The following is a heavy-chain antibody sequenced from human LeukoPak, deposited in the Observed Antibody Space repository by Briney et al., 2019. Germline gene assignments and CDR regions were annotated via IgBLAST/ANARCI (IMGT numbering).Heavy chain of an antibody. J-gene: IGHJ2*01. Sequence: GGPLSLSCAPSRFPYKSYDMQWLPRATGKAGQCVVDLSYDGSNKYHTDSVKGRFTISRDNSKNTLYLQMNSLRAEDTAVYYCAKDSEIAAAGSYWYFDLWGRGTLVTVSS. V-gene: IGHV3-30*10. CDR2: LSYDGSNK. CDR1: RFPYKSYD. D-gene: IGHD6-13*01. CDR3: AKDSEIAAAGSYWYFDL.